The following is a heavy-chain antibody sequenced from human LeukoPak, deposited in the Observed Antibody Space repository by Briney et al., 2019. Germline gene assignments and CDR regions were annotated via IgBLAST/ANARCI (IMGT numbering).Heavy chain of an antibody. CDR2: IFYSGST. CDR1: GGSISRYY. CDR3: ARGLASAFDI. J-gene: IGHJ3*02. V-gene: IGHV4-59*01. Sequence: SETLSLTCTVSGGSISRYYFSWIRQPPGKGLEWIGYIFYSGSTNYNPSLKSRVTISVDTSKNQFSLKLSSVTAADTAVYYCARGLASAFDIWGQGTMVTVSS.